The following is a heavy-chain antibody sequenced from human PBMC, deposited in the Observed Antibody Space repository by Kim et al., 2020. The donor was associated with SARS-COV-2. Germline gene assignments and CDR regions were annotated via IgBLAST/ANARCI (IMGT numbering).Heavy chain of an antibody. V-gene: IGHV1-3*01. J-gene: IGHJ4*02. CDR3: ARWGAGVRGVTY. Sequence: KYSQKFQGRVTITRDTSASTAYMELSSLRSEDTAVYYCARWGAGVRGVTYWGQGTLVTVSS. D-gene: IGHD3-10*01.